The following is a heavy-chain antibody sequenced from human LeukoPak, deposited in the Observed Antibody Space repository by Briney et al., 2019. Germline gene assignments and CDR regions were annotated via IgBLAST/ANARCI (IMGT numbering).Heavy chain of an antibody. CDR2: INPNSGGT. Sequence: GASVKVSCKASGYTFTGYYMHWVRQAPGQGLEWMGWINPNSGGTNYAQKFQGRVTMTRDTAISTAYMELSRLRSDDTAVYYCARAYSSGWHPLDYWGQGTLDTVSS. J-gene: IGHJ4*02. CDR1: GYTFTGYY. D-gene: IGHD6-19*01. CDR3: ARAYSSGWHPLDY. V-gene: IGHV1-2*02.